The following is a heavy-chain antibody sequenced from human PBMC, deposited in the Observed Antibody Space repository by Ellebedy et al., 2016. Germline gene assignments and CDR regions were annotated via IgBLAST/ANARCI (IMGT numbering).Heavy chain of an antibody. D-gene: IGHD3-10*01. CDR2: ITDGGGTT. Sequence: GESLKISCAASRFTISDYSMSWIRQAPGKGLEWISYITDGGGTTYYADSVKGRFTISRDNIHNSLYLQMNSLRAEDTALYYCAKDRGVGGAFHIWGQGTMVTVSS. V-gene: IGHV3-11*01. CDR3: AKDRGVGGAFHI. CDR1: RFTISDYS. J-gene: IGHJ3*02.